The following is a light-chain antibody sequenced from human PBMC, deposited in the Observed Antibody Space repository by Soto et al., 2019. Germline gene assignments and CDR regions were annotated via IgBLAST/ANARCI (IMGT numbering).Light chain of an antibody. V-gene: IGLV2-8*01. Sequence: QSALTQPPSASGSPGQSVTISCTGTSSNVGDYNYNSVSWYQQHPGKAPQLMIYEVTERPSGVPDRFSGSRSGNTASLTVSGLQAEDEADYHCSSYAGSNNWVFGGGTKVTVL. CDR2: EVT. J-gene: IGLJ3*02. CDR3: SSYAGSNNWV. CDR1: SSNVGDYNY.